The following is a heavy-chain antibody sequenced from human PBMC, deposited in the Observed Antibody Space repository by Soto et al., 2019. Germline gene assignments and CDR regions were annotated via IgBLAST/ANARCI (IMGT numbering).Heavy chain of an antibody. Sequence: EVQLVESGGGLVQPGGTLRISCAASGLTVSTNYMSWVRQAPGKGLEWVSIIYYGGTTYYADSVKGRFTISRDDSKNTLYLQMHSLRAEDTAVYYCARDYDTSRGDWAYDGIDFWGQGTTVTVSS. D-gene: IGHD3-9*01. CDR1: GLTVSTNY. V-gene: IGHV3-66*01. J-gene: IGHJ6*02. CDR3: ARDYDTSRGDWAYDGIDF. CDR2: IYYGGTT.